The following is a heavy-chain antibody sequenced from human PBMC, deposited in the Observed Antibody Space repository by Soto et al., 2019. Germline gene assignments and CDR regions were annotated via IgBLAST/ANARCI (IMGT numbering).Heavy chain of an antibody. D-gene: IGHD2-2*01. Sequence: SETLSLTCTVSGGSVSSSGSHYWGWIRQPPGQGLEWIGSMYPSGSTNYNPSLKSRVTISVDTSKNQFSLKLSSVTAADTAVYYCARVALDVLVPAATNGFDYWGQGTLVTVSS. CDR1: GGSVSSSGSHY. CDR3: ARVALDVLVPAATNGFDY. V-gene: IGHV4-39*07. CDR2: MYPSGST. J-gene: IGHJ4*02.